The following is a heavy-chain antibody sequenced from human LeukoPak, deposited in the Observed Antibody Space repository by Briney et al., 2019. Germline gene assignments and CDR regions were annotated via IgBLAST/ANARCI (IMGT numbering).Heavy chain of an antibody. D-gene: IGHD6-13*01. Sequence: GASVTVSCKASGHTFTSYDINWVRQATGQGLEWMGWMNPDSGNTGYAQKFQGRVTMTRNPSIGTAYMELSSLTSEDTAVYYCARRIAAAGVGIVYWGQGTLVTVSS. CDR2: MNPDSGNT. CDR1: GHTFTSYD. CDR3: ARRIAAAGVGIVY. J-gene: IGHJ4*02. V-gene: IGHV1-8*01.